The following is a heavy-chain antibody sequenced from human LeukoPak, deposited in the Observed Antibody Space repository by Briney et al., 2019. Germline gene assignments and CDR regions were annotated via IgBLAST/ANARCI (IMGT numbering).Heavy chain of an antibody. J-gene: IGHJ6*02. V-gene: IGHV3-74*01. CDR3: ARDRIEGGLDV. CDR2: SNTDGSET. Sequence: AGGSLSLSSEASGFAFSTYWMHWVRQGPGKGLVWVSRSNTDGSETTYADSVKGRFIISKDNAKNTLYLQVNSLRPEDTAIYYCARDRIEGGLDVWGQGTAVTVSS. D-gene: IGHD2/OR15-2a*01. CDR1: GFAFSTYW.